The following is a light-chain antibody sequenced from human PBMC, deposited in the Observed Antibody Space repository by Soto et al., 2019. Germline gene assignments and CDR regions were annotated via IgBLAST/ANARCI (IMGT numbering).Light chain of an antibody. CDR1: QSVSSSY. CDR2: GAS. Sequence: EIVLTQSPGTLSLSPGERATLSCRASQSVSSSYLAWYQQKPGQGPRLLIYGASSRATGIPDRFSGSGSGTDSTLTISRLEPEDFAVYYCQQYGSSPLTFGGGTKVDI. V-gene: IGKV3-20*01. J-gene: IGKJ4*01. CDR3: QQYGSSPLT.